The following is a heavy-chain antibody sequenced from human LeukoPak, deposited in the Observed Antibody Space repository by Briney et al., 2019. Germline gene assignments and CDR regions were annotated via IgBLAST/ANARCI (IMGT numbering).Heavy chain of an antibody. CDR1: GFTFSSYG. Sequence: GGSLRLSCAASGFTFSSYGMHWVRQAPGKGLEWVAVIWHDGSNKYYADSVKGRFTISRDNSKNTLYLQMNSLRAEDTAVYYCAKGSDAFDIWGQGTMVTVSS. CDR2: IWHDGSNK. CDR3: AKGSDAFDI. J-gene: IGHJ3*02. V-gene: IGHV3-33*06.